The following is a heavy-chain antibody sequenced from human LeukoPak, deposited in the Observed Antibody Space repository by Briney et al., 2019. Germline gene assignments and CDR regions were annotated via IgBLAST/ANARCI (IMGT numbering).Heavy chain of an antibody. D-gene: IGHD6-13*01. V-gene: IGHV3-48*03. J-gene: IGHJ3*02. CDR3: ARGTGYSSKAFDI. CDR2: ITSSACTI. Sequence: PGGSLRLSCAASGFTFSSYEMNWVRQAPGKGLQSVSYITSSACTIYYADSVKGRFTISRDNAKTSLYLQMNSLRAEDTAVYYCARGTGYSSKAFDIWGQGTMVTVSS. CDR1: GFTFSSYE.